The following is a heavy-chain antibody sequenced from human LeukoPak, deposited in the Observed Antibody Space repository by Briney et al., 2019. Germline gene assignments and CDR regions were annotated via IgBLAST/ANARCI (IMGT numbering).Heavy chain of an antibody. CDR1: GYTFTSYY. CDR2: INPSGGST. CDR3: ASVLTGYYSNSHYYYYMDV. J-gene: IGHJ6*03. Sequence: ASVKVSCKASGYTFTSYYMHWVRQAPGQGLEWMGIINPSGGSTSYAQKFQGRVTMTRDTSTSTVYMELSSLRSEDTAVYYCASVLTGYYSNSHYYYYMDVWGKGPRSPSP. V-gene: IGHV1-46*01. D-gene: IGHD3-9*01.